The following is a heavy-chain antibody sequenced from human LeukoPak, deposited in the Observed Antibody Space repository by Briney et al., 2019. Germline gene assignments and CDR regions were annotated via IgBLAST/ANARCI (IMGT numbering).Heavy chain of an antibody. J-gene: IGHJ3*02. Sequence: TGGSLRLSCAASGFTFSSYGMHWVRQAPGKGLEWVAVISYDGSNKYYADSVKGRFTISRDNSKNTLYLQMNSLRAEGTAVYYCAKLHYYGSGSYYGDAFDIWGQGTMVTVSS. CDR1: GFTFSSYG. D-gene: IGHD3-10*01. CDR2: ISYDGSNK. V-gene: IGHV3-30*18. CDR3: AKLHYYGSGSYYGDAFDI.